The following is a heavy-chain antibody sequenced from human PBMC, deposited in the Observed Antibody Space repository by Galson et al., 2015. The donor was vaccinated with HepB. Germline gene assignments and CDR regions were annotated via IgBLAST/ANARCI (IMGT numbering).Heavy chain of an antibody. V-gene: IGHV3-7*01. Sequence: SLRLSCAASGFTFSTFWMTWVRQAPGKGLEWVANMNQDGSEKHYVDSVKGRFTISRDNAKNSLYLQMNSLRAEDTALYYCARDNHRKFDHWGQGTLVTVSS. CDR2: MNQDGSEK. D-gene: IGHD1-14*01. CDR1: GFTFSTFW. CDR3: ARDNHRKFDH. J-gene: IGHJ5*02.